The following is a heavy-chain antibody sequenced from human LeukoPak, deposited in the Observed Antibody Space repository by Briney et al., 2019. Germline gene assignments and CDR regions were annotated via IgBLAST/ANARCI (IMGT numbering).Heavy chain of an antibody. CDR3: ARHGRIAAAVRVFDY. J-gene: IGHJ4*02. D-gene: IGHD6-13*01. V-gene: IGHV4-4*07. CDR1: GGSISSYY. CDR2: IYTSGST. Sequence: ASETLSLTCSVYGGSISSYYWSWIRQPAGKGLEWIGRIYTSGSTNYNPSLKSRVTMSVDTSKNQFSLKLSSVTAADTAVYYCARHGRIAAAVRVFDYWGQGTLATVSS.